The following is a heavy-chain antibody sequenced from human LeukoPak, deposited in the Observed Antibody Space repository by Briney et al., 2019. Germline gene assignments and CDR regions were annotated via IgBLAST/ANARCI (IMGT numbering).Heavy chain of an antibody. V-gene: IGHV4-31*03. CDR1: GGSISSGGYY. Sequence: SETLSLTCTVSGGSISSGGYYWSWIRQHPGKGLEWIGYIYYSGSTYYNPSLKSRVTISVDTSKNQFSLKLSSVTAADTAVYYCAREGAIAVAGVDYWGQGTLVTVSS. J-gene: IGHJ4*02. CDR2: IYYSGST. D-gene: IGHD6-19*01. CDR3: AREGAIAVAGVDY.